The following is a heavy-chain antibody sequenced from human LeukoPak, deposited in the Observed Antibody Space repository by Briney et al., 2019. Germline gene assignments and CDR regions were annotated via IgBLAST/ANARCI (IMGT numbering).Heavy chain of an antibody. V-gene: IGHV3-48*01. CDR3: ARLWRYCSSTSCLDY. J-gene: IGHJ4*02. CDR2: ISSSSSTI. CDR1: GFTFSSYS. Sequence: PGGSLRLSCAASGFTFSSYSMNWVRQAPGKGLEWVSYISSSSSTIYYADSVKGRFTISRDNAKNSLYLQMNSLRAEDTAVYYCARLWRYCSSTSCLDYWGQGTLVTVSS. D-gene: IGHD2-2*01.